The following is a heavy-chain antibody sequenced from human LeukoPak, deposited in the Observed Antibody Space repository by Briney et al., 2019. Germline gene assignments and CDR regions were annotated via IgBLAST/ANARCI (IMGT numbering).Heavy chain of an antibody. CDR1: GYTFTGYY. CDR3: ARVDWVLGVISDY. V-gene: IGHV1-2*05. CDR2: INPNSGGT. J-gene: IGHJ4*02. Sequence: ASVKVSCKASGYTFTGYYMHWVRQAPGQGLEWMGRINPNSGGTNYAQKFQGRVTMTRDTSISTAYMALSRLRSDDTVVYYCARVDWVLGVISDYWGQGTLVTVSS. D-gene: IGHD3-10*01.